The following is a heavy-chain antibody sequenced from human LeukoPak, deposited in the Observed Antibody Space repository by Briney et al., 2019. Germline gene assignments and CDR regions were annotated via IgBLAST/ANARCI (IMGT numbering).Heavy chain of an antibody. CDR1: GFTFSSYE. J-gene: IGHJ6*03. CDR2: ISSSGSTI. D-gene: IGHD1-14*01. V-gene: IGHV3-48*03. CDR3: ARVGPWVNPDYYYYMDV. Sequence: GGSLRLSCAASGFTFSSYEMNWVRQAPGKGLEWVSYISSSGSTIYYADSVKGRFTISRDNAKNSLYLQMNSLRAEDTAVYYCARVGPWVNPDYYYYMDVWGKGTTVTVSS.